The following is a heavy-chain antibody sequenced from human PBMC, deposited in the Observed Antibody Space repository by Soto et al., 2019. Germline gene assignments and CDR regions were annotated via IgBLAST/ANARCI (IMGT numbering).Heavy chain of an antibody. J-gene: IGHJ4*02. Sequence: GGSLRLSCAASGFTFSDYDMHWVRQAPGKRLEWVAVLWRDGSKVYYADSVKGRFTISRDNSKNTPYLEMNSLRVEDTAVYYCARDGTGWTGGDHWGQGTLVTVSS. D-gene: IGHD6-19*01. CDR1: GFTFSDYD. CDR2: LWRDGSKV. CDR3: ARDGTGWTGGDH. V-gene: IGHV3-33*01.